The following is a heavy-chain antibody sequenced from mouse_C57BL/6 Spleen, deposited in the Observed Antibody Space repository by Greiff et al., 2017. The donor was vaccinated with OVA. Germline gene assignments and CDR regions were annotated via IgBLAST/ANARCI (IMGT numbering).Heavy chain of an antibody. CDR3: ARTAQADYAMDY. D-gene: IGHD3-2*02. J-gene: IGHJ4*01. V-gene: IGHV1-82*01. Sequence: VQLQQSGPELVKPGASVKISCKASGYAFSSSWMNWVKQRPGKGLEWIGRLYPGDGDTNYNGKFKGKATLTADKSSSTAYMQLSSLTSEDSAVYFCARTAQADYAMDYWGQGTSVTVSS. CDR1: GYAFSSSW. CDR2: LYPGDGDT.